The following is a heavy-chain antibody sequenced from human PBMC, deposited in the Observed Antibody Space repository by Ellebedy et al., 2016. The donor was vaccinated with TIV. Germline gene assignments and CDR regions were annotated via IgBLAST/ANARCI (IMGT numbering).Heavy chain of an antibody. Sequence: SETLSLXXSVSGDSISSSSYFWGWIRQPPGKGLDWIGIIYYSGNTYYNPSLNSRVTISIDTSKNQFSLNLSSVTAADTAVYYCARPLRSTVTTSIYFDYWGQGALVTVSS. D-gene: IGHD4-17*01. CDR3: ARPLRSTVTTSIYFDY. V-gene: IGHV4-39*01. CDR1: GDSISSSSYF. CDR2: IYYSGNT. J-gene: IGHJ4*02.